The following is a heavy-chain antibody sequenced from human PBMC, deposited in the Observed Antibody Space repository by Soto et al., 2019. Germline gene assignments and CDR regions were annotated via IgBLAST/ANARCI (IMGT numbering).Heavy chain of an antibody. CDR2: ISGSGGST. V-gene: IGHV3-23*01. Sequence: PGGFLRLSCAASGFTFSSYAMSWVRQGPWKGLEWVSAISGSGGSTYYADSVKGRFTISRDNSKNTLYLQMNSLRAEDTAVYYCAKGGAGEDYYYGMDVWGQGTTVTVSS. D-gene: IGHD7-27*01. CDR3: AKGGAGEDYYYGMDV. CDR1: GFTFSSYA. J-gene: IGHJ6*02.